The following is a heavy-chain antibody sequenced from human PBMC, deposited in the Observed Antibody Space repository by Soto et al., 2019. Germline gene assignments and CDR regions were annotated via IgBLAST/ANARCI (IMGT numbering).Heavy chain of an antibody. Sequence: QVQLVQSGAEVKKPGASVKVSCKASGYTFTSYGISWVRQAPGQGLEWMVWISAYNGNTNYAQKPQVRVTMTTDTSTSTAYMELRSLRSDDTAVYYCASSLLVGYGLEGESDWGQGTLVTVSS. CDR1: GYTFTSYG. V-gene: IGHV1-18*01. D-gene: IGHD5-18*01. J-gene: IGHJ4*02. CDR3: ASSLLVGYGLEGESD. CDR2: ISAYNGNT.